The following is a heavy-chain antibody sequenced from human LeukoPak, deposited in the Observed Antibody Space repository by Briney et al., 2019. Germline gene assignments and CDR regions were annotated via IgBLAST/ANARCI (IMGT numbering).Heavy chain of an antibody. CDR2: ISGSGGST. CDR3: AKPPGRGVDYYGMDV. V-gene: IGHV3-23*01. J-gene: IGHJ6*02. D-gene: IGHD2-15*01. Sequence: GGSLRLSCAASGFSFSTYWMSWVRQAPGKGLEWVSAISGSGGSTYYADSVKGRFTISRDNSKNTLYLQMNSLRAEDTAVYYCAKPPGRGVDYYGMDVWGQGTTVTVSS. CDR1: GFSFSTYW.